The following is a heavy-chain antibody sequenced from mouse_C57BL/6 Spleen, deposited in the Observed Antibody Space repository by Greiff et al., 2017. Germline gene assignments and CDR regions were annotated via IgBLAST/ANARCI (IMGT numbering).Heavy chain of an antibody. CDR3: ARFITTKGYFDV. CDR2: ISNGGGST. J-gene: IGHJ1*03. V-gene: IGHV5-12*01. CDR1: GFTFSDYY. Sequence: EVKLMESGGGLVQPGGSLKLSCAASGFTFSDYYMYWVRQTPEKRLEWVAYISNGGGSTYYPDTVKGRFTISRDNAKNTLYLQMSRLKSEDTAMYYCARFITTKGYFDVWGTGTTVTVSS. D-gene: IGHD1-1*01.